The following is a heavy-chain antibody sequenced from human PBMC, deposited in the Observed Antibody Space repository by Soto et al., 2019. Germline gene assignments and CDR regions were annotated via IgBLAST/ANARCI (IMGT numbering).Heavy chain of an antibody. Sequence: QVQLVESGGGVVQPGRSLRLSCAASGFTFSSYGMHWVRKAPGKGLEWVAVIWYDGSNKYYADSVKGRFTISRDNSKNTLYLQMNSLRAEDTAVYYCARREGRGYSYGPLYYYGMDVWGQGTTVTVSS. V-gene: IGHV3-33*01. J-gene: IGHJ6*02. CDR2: IWYDGSNK. D-gene: IGHD5-18*01. CDR3: ARREGRGYSYGPLYYYGMDV. CDR1: GFTFSSYG.